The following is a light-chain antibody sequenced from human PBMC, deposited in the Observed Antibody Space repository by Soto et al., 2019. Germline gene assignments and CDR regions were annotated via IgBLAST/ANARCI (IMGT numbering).Light chain of an antibody. Sequence: IQMTQSPSTLSASVGDRVTITCRASQSISSWLAWYQQKPGKAPKLLIYDASSLEIGVPSRFSGSGSGTQFTLTISSLQPDDFATYYCQQYNSYPYTFGQGTKLEIK. CDR3: QQYNSYPYT. CDR2: DAS. V-gene: IGKV1-5*01. CDR1: QSISSW. J-gene: IGKJ2*01.